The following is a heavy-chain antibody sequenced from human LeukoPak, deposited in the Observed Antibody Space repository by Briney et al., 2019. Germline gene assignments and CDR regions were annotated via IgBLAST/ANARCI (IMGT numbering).Heavy chain of an antibody. J-gene: IGHJ6*04. CDR3: VRDCSSASLSSGCYYAMDV. CDR1: GFTFNDYW. Sequence: GGSLRLSCAASGFTFNDYWMTWVRQAPGKGLEWVAHIKQDGSEKYYVDSLKGRFTISRDNAKNSLFLQMNSLRAEDTAVYYCVRDCSSASLSSGCYYAMDVWGKGTTVTVSS. V-gene: IGHV3-7*03. CDR2: IKQDGSEK. D-gene: IGHD2-2*01.